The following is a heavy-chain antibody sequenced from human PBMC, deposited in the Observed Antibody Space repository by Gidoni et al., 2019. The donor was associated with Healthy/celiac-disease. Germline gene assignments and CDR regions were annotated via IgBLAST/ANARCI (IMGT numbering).Heavy chain of an antibody. J-gene: IGHJ6*03. CDR1: GGTFSSYA. D-gene: IGHD3-22*01. Sequence: QVQLVQSGAEVKKPGSSVKVSCKASGGTFSSYAISWVRQAPGQGLEWMGGIIPIFGTANYAQKFQGRVTITADKSTSTAYMELSSLRSEDTAVYYCAREAFYYDSSALLGGYYYYYMDVWGKGTTVTVSS. CDR2: IIPIFGTA. CDR3: AREAFYYDSSALLGGYYYYYMDV. V-gene: IGHV1-69*06.